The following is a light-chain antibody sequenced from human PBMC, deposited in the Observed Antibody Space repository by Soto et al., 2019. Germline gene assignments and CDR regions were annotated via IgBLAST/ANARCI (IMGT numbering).Light chain of an antibody. Sequence: QSVLTQPPSASGTPGQRVTISCSGSTSNIGSFYVYWYQQLPGTAPKLLIHRNNQRPSGVPDRFSGSKSGTSASLAISGLRSEDEAEYYCAAWDDSLSVVIFGGGTKLTVL. CDR2: RNN. CDR3: AAWDDSLSVVI. J-gene: IGLJ2*01. CDR1: TSNIGSFY. V-gene: IGLV1-47*01.